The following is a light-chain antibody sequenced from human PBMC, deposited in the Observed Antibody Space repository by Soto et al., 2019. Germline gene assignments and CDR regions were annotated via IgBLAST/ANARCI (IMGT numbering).Light chain of an antibody. CDR2: DAS. V-gene: IGKV1-33*01. CDR3: QQYSNLIT. Sequence: EIQMTQSPSYMYASVGDRVNITCQASQDVSNYLNWYQKKLGKAPKLLIYDASNLETGVPSRFSGSGSGTYFSFTISSLQPEDFATYYCQQYSNLITFGQGTRLEI. CDR1: QDVSNY. J-gene: IGKJ5*01.